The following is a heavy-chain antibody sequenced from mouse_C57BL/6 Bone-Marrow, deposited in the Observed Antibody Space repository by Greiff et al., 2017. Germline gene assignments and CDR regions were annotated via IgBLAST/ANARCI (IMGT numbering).Heavy chain of an antibody. J-gene: IGHJ2*01. D-gene: IGHD2-3*01. CDR3: ARRDDGYYFYFDD. CDR1: GYSITSGYY. Sequence: EVQLVESGPGLVKPSQSLSLTCSVTGYSITSGYYWNWIRQFPGNKLEWMGYISYDGSNNYNPSLKNRISISRDTSKNQFFLKLNSVTTEDTATYNCARRDDGYYFYFDDWGQGTTLTVSS. CDR2: ISYDGSN. V-gene: IGHV3-6*01.